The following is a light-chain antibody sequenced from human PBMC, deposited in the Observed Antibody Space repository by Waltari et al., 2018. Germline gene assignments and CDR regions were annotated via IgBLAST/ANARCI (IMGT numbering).Light chain of an antibody. CDR3: QVWDSDIWV. Sequence: SYELSQSPSVSVALGQTARITCGGNNIGGKSVHWNQQKPGQAPVVVIYGTNTRPSGIPERFSGSKSESTATLTISRVQAGDEADYYCQVWDSDIWVFGEGTKLTVL. CDR2: GTN. CDR1: NIGGKS. V-gene: IGLV3-9*01. J-gene: IGLJ3*02.